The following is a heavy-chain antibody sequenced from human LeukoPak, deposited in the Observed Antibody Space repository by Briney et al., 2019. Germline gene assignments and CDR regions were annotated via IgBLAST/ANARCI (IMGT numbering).Heavy chain of an antibody. V-gene: IGHV3-7*05. CDR1: GFTLSSSS. CDR3: TKEGM. CDR2: IKRDGTEE. J-gene: IGHJ3*01. Sequence: GGSLRLSCEASGFTLSSSSMNWVRQAPGKGLEWVAYIKRDGTEEKYVDSVRGRFTISRDNAKNSLYLQMNSLRVEDTAVYYCTKEGMWGLGTMVTVSS.